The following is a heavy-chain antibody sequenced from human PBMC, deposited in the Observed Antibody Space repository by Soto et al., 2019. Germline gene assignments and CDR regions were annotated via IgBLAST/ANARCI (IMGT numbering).Heavy chain of an antibody. CDR2: IKSKTEGGTT. D-gene: IGHD3-3*01. CDR3: STDATNKFDFSGYYYSGMDV. CDR1: GFTFSNAW. J-gene: IGHJ6*02. Sequence: GGSLRISCAASGFTFSNAWMSWVRQDPGKGLEWVGRIKSKTEGGTTDYAAPVKGRFTISRDDSKNTLYLQMNSLKTEDTDVYYYSTDATNKFDFSGYYYSGMDVWGQGTTVSVSS. V-gene: IGHV3-15*01.